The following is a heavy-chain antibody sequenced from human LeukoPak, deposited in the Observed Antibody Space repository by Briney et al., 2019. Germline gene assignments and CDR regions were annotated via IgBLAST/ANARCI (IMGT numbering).Heavy chain of an antibody. Sequence: SETLSLTXTVSGGSISSYYWSWIRQPPGKGLEWIGYIYYSGSTNYNPSLKSRVTISVDTSKNQFSLKLSSVTAADTAVYYCARDRGTMIVDAFDIWGQGTMVTVSS. CDR1: GGSISSYY. CDR2: IYYSGST. V-gene: IGHV4-59*01. J-gene: IGHJ3*02. D-gene: IGHD3-22*01. CDR3: ARDRGTMIVDAFDI.